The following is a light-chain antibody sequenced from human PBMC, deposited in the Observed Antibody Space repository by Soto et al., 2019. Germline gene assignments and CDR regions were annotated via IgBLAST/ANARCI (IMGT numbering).Light chain of an antibody. Sequence: IQLTQSPSSRSASGGDKVTITCRAGQDIGSALAWYQQRPGKAPKLLLYDASNLEAGVPSRFSGSGSGTDFTLTITSLRPEDFATYYCQQFNGFPLTFGGGTKVQIK. CDR3: QQFNGFPLT. CDR2: DAS. J-gene: IGKJ4*01. CDR1: QDIGSA. V-gene: IGKV1-13*02.